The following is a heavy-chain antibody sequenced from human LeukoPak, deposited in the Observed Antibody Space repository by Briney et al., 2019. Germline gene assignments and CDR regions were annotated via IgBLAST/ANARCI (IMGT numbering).Heavy chain of an antibody. CDR1: GGSISSSSYY. CDR2: AFYRGST. J-gene: IGHJ3*02. Sequence: PSETLSLTCTVSGGSISSSSYYWVWIRQPPGKGLEWIGTAFYRGSTYYNPSLKSRVTISVDTSKNQFSLRLSSVLAADTAVYYCARHRRDLVSAFDIWGQGTMVTISA. CDR3: ARHRRDLVSAFDI. D-gene: IGHD6-6*01. V-gene: IGHV4-39*01.